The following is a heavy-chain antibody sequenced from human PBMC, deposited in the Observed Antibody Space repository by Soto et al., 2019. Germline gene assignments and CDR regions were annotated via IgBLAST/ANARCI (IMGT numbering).Heavy chain of an antibody. CDR2: IYYSGST. J-gene: IGHJ5*02. Sequence: SETLSLTCTVSGGSISSRSYYWGWIRQPPGKGLEWIGSIYYSGSTYYNPSLKSRVTISVDTSKNQFSLKLSSVTAADTAVYYCARHFAINWFDPWGQGTLVTVSS. CDR3: ARHFAINWFDP. CDR1: GGSISSRSYY. D-gene: IGHD3-3*01. V-gene: IGHV4-39*01.